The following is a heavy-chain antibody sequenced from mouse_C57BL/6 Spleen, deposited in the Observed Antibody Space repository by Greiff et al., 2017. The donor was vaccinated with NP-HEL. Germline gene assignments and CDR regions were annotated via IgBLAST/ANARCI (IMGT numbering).Heavy chain of an antibody. D-gene: IGHD2-10*01. CDR1: GYTFTDYN. Sequence: VQLQQSGPELVKPGASVKIPCKASGYTFTDYNMDWVKQSHGKSLEWIGDINPNNGGTIYNQKFKGKATLTVDKSSSTASMELRSLTSEDTAVYYCVRQRAYYCNYGYFAVWGTGTPVTVSS. CDR2: INPNNGGT. V-gene: IGHV1-18*01. CDR3: VRQRAYYCNYGYFAV. J-gene: IGHJ1*03.